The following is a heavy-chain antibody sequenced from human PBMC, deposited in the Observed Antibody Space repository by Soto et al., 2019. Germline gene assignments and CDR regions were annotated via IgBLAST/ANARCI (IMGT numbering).Heavy chain of an antibody. J-gene: IGHJ4*02. CDR1: GYTLTELS. CDR3: ATGGEYSGYV. Sequence: ASVKVSCKVSGYTLTELSMHWVRQAPGKGLEWMGGFDTEDSETIYAQKFQGRVTMTEDTSTDTAYMELSSVRSEDTAVYYCATGGEYSGYVWGQGTLVNVS. D-gene: IGHD5-12*01. CDR2: FDTEDSET. V-gene: IGHV1-24*01.